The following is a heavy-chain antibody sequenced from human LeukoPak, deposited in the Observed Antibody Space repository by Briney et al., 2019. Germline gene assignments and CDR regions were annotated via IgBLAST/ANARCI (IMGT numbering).Heavy chain of an antibody. CDR3: ARVGSSGPPGYFDY. D-gene: IGHD6-19*01. V-gene: IGHV4-30-2*01. Sequence: SETLSLTCTVSGGSISSGGYYWSWIRQPPGKGLEWIGYIYHSGSTYYNPSLKSRVTISVDRSKNQFSLKLSSVTAADTAVYYCARVGSSGPPGYFDYWGQGTLVTVSS. CDR2: IYHSGST. CDR1: GGSISSGGYY. J-gene: IGHJ4*02.